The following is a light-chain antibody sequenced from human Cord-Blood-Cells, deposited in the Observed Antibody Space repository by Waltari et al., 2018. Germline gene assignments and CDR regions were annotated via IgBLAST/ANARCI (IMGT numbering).Light chain of an antibody. J-gene: IGLJ2*01. CDR3: NSRDSSGNHVV. CDR2: GKN. CDR1: SLRSYY. Sequence: SSELTQDPAVSVALGQTVRITCQGDSLRSYYASWYQQKPGQAPVLVIYGKNNRPSWSPDRFSGSSSGNPASLTITGAQAEDEADYYCNSRDSSGNHVVFGGGTKLTVL. V-gene: IGLV3-19*01.